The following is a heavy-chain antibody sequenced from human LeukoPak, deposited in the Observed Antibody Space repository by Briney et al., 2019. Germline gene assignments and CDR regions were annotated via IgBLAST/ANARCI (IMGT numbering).Heavy chain of an antibody. Sequence: SETLSLTCTVSGGSISSYYWSWIRQPPGKGLEWIGYIYYSGSTNYNPSLKSRVTISVDTSKNQFSLKLSSVTAADTAVYYCARHPRCYDIGFDPWGQGTLVTVSS. CDR3: ARHPRCYDIGFDP. CDR2: IYYSGST. J-gene: IGHJ5*02. CDR1: GGSISSYY. D-gene: IGHD3-9*01. V-gene: IGHV4-59*01.